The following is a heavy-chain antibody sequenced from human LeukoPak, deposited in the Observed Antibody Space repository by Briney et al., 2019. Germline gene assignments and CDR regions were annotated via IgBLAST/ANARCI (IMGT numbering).Heavy chain of an antibody. D-gene: IGHD5-18*01. J-gene: IGHJ6*02. V-gene: IGHV3-7*04. Sequence: LKLSCAYSRLTKIKGWMSWVRQAPRRGLQRVANIKQDGSETYYVDSVEGRFTISRDNAKNSLFLQMNSLRAEDTAVYYCARIQLFYYYYGMDVWGQGTTVTVSS. CDR1: RLTKIKGW. CDR3: ARIQLFYYYYGMDV. CDR2: IKQDGSET.